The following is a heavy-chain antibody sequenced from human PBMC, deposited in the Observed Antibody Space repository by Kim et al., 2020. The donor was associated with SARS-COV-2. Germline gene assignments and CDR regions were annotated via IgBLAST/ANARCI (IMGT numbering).Heavy chain of an antibody. D-gene: IGHD6-19*01. CDR3: ARAPRSGWYFDY. J-gene: IGHJ4*02. V-gene: IGHV3-53*01. CDR2: IYSGGST. Sequence: GGSLRLSCAASGFTVSSNYMSWVRQAPGKGLEWVSVIYSGGSTYYADSVKGRFTISRDNSKNTLYLQMNSLRAEDTAVYYCARAPRSGWYFDYWGQGTLVTVSS. CDR1: GFTVSSNY.